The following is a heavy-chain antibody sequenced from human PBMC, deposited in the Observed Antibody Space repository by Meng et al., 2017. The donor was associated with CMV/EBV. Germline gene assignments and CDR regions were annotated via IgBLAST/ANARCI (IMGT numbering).Heavy chain of an antibody. V-gene: IGHV1-2*02. J-gene: IGHJ4*02. CDR1: GYTFTGYY. Sequence: ASVKVSCKASGYTFTGYYMHWVRQAPGQGLEWMGWINPNSGGTNYAKKFQGRVTMTRDTSISTAYMELSRLRSDDTAVYYCARSESSLRMPAIWYWGQGTLVTVSS. CDR2: INPNSGGT. D-gene: IGHD2-2*01. CDR3: ARSESSLRMPAIWY.